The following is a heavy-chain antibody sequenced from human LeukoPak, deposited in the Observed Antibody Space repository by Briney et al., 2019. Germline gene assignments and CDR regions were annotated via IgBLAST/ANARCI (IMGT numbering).Heavy chain of an antibody. CDR3: ARDNYGSGSYYYPYYYMDV. J-gene: IGHJ6*03. CDR1: GGSINSYY. Sequence: SETLSLTCTVSGGSINSYYWSWIRQPAGKGLEWIGRIYTSGSTNYNPSLKSRVTMSVDTSKNQFSLKLSSVTAADTAVYYCARDNYGSGSYYYPYYYMDVWGKGTTVTISS. V-gene: IGHV4-4*07. CDR2: IYTSGST. D-gene: IGHD3-10*01.